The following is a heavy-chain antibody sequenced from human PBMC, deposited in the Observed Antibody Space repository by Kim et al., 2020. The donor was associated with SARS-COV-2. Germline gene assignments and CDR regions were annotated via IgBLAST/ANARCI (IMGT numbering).Heavy chain of an antibody. D-gene: IGHD3-22*01. V-gene: IGHV4-59*08. Sequence: YNPSLKSRVSISVDTSKKQFSLNLTSVTAADTAVYYCARHTYYYDNVFDDWGQGILVTVSS. CDR3: ARHTYYYDNVFDD. J-gene: IGHJ4*02.